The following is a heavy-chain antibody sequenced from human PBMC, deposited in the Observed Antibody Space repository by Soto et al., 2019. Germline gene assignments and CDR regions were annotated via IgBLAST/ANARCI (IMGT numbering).Heavy chain of an antibody. CDR1: GYTFTNYY. CDR3: ARVSYYDSSGRMDV. D-gene: IGHD3-22*01. CDR2: INPRGDKT. J-gene: IGHJ6*02. Sequence: VQLVQSGAEVKKPGASVKVSCKASGYTFTNYYMHWVRQAPGQGPEWLGIINPRGDKTTYAQKFEGTVTMTSDTATNTGYMELSSLRSEGTAVYYCARVSYYDSSGRMDVWGQGTTVTVSS. V-gene: IGHV1-46*01.